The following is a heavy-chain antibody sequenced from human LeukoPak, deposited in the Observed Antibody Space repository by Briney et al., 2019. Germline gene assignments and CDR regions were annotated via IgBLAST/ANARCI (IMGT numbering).Heavy chain of an antibody. CDR2: ISGSGGST. V-gene: IGHV3-23*01. CDR1: GFTFSNFA. J-gene: IGHJ4*02. CDR3: AKEPNKYYYDSSGGGSFDY. D-gene: IGHD3-22*01. Sequence: PGGSLRLSCAASGFTFSNFAMTWVRQAPGKGLEWVSAISGSGGSTYYADSVKGRFTISRDNSKNTLYLQMNSLRAEDTAVYYCAKEPNKYYYDSSGGGSFDYWGQGTLVTVSS.